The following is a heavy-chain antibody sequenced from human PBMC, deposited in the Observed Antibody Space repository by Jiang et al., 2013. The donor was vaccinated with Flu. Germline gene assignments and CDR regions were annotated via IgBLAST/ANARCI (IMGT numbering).Heavy chain of an antibody. CDR3: ARAPNWGGGYHAFDI. D-gene: IGHD7-27*01. Sequence: EWIGTSITVGATYXNPSLKSRVTISVDTSKNQFSLKLSSVTAADTAVYYCARAPNWGGGYHAFDIWGQGTMVTVSS. J-gene: IGHJ3*02. V-gene: IGHV4-31*02. CDR2: SITVGAT.